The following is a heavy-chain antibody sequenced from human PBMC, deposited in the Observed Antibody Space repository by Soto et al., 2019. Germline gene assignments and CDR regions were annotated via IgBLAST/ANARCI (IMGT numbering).Heavy chain of an antibody. CDR2: ISAYNGNT. V-gene: IGHV1-18*01. CDR1: GYTFTSYA. CDR3: ARVDIVVVVAGGNWFDP. D-gene: IGHD2-15*01. J-gene: IGHJ5*02. Sequence: ASVKVSCXASGYTFTSYAMHWVRQAPGQGLEWMGWISAYNGNTNYAQKLQGRVTMTTDTSTSTAYMELRSLRSDDTAVYYCARVDIVVVVAGGNWFDPWGQGTLVTVSS.